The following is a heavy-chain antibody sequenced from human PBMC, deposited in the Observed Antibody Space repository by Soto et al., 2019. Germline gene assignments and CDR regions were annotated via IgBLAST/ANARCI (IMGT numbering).Heavy chain of an antibody. CDR2: INVYNGNT. J-gene: IGHJ4*02. D-gene: IGHD3-10*01. CDR1: GYTFTSYG. V-gene: IGHV1-18*01. Sequence: QVQLVQSGAEVKKPGASVKVSCKASGYTFTSYGISWVRQAPGQGLEWMGWINVYNGNTNYAQKLQGRVTMTTDTSTSTASRHPRSLRSDDTAAYFCARETSLGEYDHWGQGTLVTVPS. CDR3: ARETSLGEYDH.